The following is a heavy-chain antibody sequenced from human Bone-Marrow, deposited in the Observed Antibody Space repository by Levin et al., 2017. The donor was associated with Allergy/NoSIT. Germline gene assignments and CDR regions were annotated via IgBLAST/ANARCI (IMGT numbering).Heavy chain of an antibody. Sequence: SETLSLTCTVSGGSINSGGSSWSWIRQPPGTGLEWIGRISHSGSTYYSPSLKSRVTISLDRSKNQFSLNLSSVTAAATAVYYCASSMSVIRGGLDAFDIWGQGTMVTVSS. CDR3: ASSMSVIRGGLDAFDI. CDR2: ISHSGST. CDR1: GGSINSGGSS. J-gene: IGHJ3*02. D-gene: IGHD3-10*01. V-gene: IGHV4-30-2*01.